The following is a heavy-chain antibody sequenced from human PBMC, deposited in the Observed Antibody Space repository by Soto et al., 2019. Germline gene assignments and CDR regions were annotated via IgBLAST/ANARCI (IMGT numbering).Heavy chain of an antibody. D-gene: IGHD1-26*01. J-gene: IGHJ5*02. CDR1: GFIFENFG. Sequence: GGSLRLSCSASGFIFENFGMSWVRQAPGKGLEWISSISGSGFKKYYADSVKGRFTISRDNSKSTVYLELNNLSAEDTAVYHCAKNQGVELVPLATVDWFDPWGQGSVVTVSS. CDR3: AKNQGVELVPLATVDWFDP. V-gene: IGHV3-23*01. CDR2: ISGSGFKK.